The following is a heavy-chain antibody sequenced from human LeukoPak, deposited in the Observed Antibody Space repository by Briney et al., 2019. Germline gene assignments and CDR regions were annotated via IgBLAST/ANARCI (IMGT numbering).Heavy chain of an antibody. CDR3: AKDPNGDYIGAFDV. D-gene: IGHD4-17*01. CDR1: GFTFGDYY. Sequence: PGGSLRLSCAASGFTFGDYYMSWIRQAPGKGLEWVSYISSSGSTIYYADSVKGRFTISRDNAKNSLYLQMNSLRAEDTAVYYCAKDPNGDYIGAFDVWGQGTMVTVSS. V-gene: IGHV3-11*01. J-gene: IGHJ3*01. CDR2: ISSSGSTI.